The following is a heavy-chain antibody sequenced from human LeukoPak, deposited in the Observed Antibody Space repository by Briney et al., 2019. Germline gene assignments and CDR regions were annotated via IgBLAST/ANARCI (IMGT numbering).Heavy chain of an antibody. CDR3: ARLIVVVIGGLYSDRYYYMDV. D-gene: IGHD3-22*01. J-gene: IGHJ6*03. CDR2: MNPNSGNT. CDR1: GYTFTSHD. Sequence: GASVKVSCKASGYTFTSHDINWVRQATGQGLEWMGWMNPNSGNTGYAQKFQGRVTMTRNTSISTAYMELSSLRSEDTAVYYCARLIVVVIGGLYSDRYYYMDVWGKGTTVTISS. V-gene: IGHV1-8*01.